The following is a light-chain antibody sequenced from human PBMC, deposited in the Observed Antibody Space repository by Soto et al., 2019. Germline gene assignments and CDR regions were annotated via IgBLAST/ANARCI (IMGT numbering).Light chain of an antibody. CDR2: EVS. CDR1: SSDVGTFNL. J-gene: IGLJ1*01. Sequence: QSVLTQPASVSGSPGQSITISCTGTSSDVGTFNLVSWYQQHPGKAPKLLIFEVSNRPSGVSIRFSGSKSGNTASLTISGLQAEDEAVYYFSSYSGGSTSSASSAFATGSKITVL. V-gene: IGLV2-23*02. CDR3: SSYSGGSTSSASSA.